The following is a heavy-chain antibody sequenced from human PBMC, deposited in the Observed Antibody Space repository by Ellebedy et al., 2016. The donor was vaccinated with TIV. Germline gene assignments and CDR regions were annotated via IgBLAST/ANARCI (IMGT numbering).Heavy chain of an antibody. V-gene: IGHV4-34*01. Sequence: MPSETLSLTCAVYGGSFGGYQWTWIRPSPGTGLEWIGQISYSGNTDYNPSLKSRVTMSVDTSRNQFSLNLTSVTAADTAVYYCARGRKSIVGSFGYWGQGTLVIVSS. CDR2: ISYSGNT. J-gene: IGHJ4*02. D-gene: IGHD1-26*01. CDR1: GGSFGGYQ. CDR3: ARGRKSIVGSFGY.